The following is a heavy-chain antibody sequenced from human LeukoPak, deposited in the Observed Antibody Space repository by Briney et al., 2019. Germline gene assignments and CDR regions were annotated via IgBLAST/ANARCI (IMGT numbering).Heavy chain of an antibody. V-gene: IGHV3-30-3*01. CDR2: ISDDGSKK. D-gene: IGHD6-19*01. CDR1: GFTFSSYA. J-gene: IGHJ4*02. Sequence: GGSLRLSCAASGFTFSSYAMHWVRQAPGKGLEWVAVISDDGSKKYCADSVKGRFTISRDNSKNTLYLQMNSLRAEDTAVYYCARGYSSGWFRYYSDYWGQGILVTVSS. CDR3: ARGYSSGWFRYYSDY.